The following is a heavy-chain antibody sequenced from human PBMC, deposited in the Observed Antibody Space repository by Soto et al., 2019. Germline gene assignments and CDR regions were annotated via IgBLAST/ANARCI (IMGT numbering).Heavy chain of an antibody. Sequence: QVQLVESGGGVVQPGRSLRLSCSASGFTFSSFGMHWVRQAPGKGLEWVAAISYDGRNKYYADSVKGRFTISRDNSKNTLYLQINSLRAEDSAVFYCARDRSDSWGQGTLVTVSS. CDR1: GFTFSSFG. CDR3: ARDRSDS. V-gene: IGHV3-30*04. CDR2: ISYDGRNK. J-gene: IGHJ4*02.